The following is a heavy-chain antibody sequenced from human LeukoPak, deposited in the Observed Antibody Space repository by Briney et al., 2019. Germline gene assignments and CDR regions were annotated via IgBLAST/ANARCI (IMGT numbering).Heavy chain of an antibody. CDR1: GYTFTSYD. V-gene: IGHV1-8*03. CDR2: MNPNSGNT. J-gene: IGHJ4*02. Sequence: ASVKVSCKASGYTFTSYDINWVRQATGQGLEWMGWMNPNSGNTGYAQKFQGRVTITRNTSISTAYMELSSLRSEDTAVYYCARRAVAGAPFDYWGQGTLVTVSS. D-gene: IGHD6-19*01. CDR3: ARRAVAGAPFDY.